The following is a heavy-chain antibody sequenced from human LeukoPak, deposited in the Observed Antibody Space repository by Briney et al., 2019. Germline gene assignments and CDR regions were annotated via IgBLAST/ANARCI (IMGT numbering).Heavy chain of an antibody. D-gene: IGHD1-7*01. V-gene: IGHV3-48*01. J-gene: IGHJ6*02. CDR3: ARPAKLRYYYYGMDV. CDR2: ISSSSSTI. Sequence: GGSLRLSCAAPGFTFSSYSMNWVRQAPGKGLEWVSYISSSSSTIYYADSVKGRFTISRDNAKNSLYLQMNSLRAEDTAVYYCARPAKLRYYYYGMDVWGQGTTVTVSS. CDR1: GFTFSSYS.